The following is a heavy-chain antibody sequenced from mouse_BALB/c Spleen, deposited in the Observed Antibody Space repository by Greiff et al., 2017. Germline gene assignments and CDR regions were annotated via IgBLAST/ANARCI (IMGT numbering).Heavy chain of an antibody. CDR2: IYPGDGDT. CDR1: GYAFSSYW. J-gene: IGHJ2*01. Sequence: VKLMESGAELVRPGSSVKISCKASGYAFSSYWMNWVKQRPGQGLEWIGQIYPGDGDTNYNGKFKGKATLTADKSSSTAYMQLSSLTSEDSAVYFCARGEVDYWGQGTTLTVSS. CDR3: ARGEVDY. V-gene: IGHV1-80*01.